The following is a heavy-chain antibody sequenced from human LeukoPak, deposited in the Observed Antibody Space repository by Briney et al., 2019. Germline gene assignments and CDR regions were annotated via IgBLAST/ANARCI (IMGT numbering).Heavy chain of an antibody. Sequence: PGRSLRLSCAASGFTFSSYGMHWVRQAPGKGLEWVAVIWYDGSNKYYADSVKGRFTISRDNSKNTLYLQMNSLRAEDTAVYYCARRTYYDFWSGYPFDYWGQGTLVTVSS. CDR2: IWYDGSNK. J-gene: IGHJ4*02. CDR1: GFTFSSYG. V-gene: IGHV3-33*01. CDR3: ARRTYYDFWSGYPFDY. D-gene: IGHD3-3*01.